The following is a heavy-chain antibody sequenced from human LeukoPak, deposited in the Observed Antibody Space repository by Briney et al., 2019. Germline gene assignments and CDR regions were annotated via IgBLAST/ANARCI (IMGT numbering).Heavy chain of an antibody. CDR2: ISAYNGNT. D-gene: IGHD6-13*01. J-gene: IGHJ6*02. CDR3: ARISHSSSWYIHYYYGMDV. CDR1: GYTFTSYG. V-gene: IGHV1-18*01. Sequence: APVKVSCKASGYTFTSYGISWVRQAPGQGLEWMGWISAYNGNTNYAQKLQGRVTMTTDTSTSTAYMELRSLRSDDTAVYYCARISHSSSWYIHYYYGMDVWGQGTTVTVSS.